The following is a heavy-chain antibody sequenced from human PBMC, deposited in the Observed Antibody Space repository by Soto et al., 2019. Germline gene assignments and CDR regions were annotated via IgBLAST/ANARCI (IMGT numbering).Heavy chain of an antibody. Sequence: ASVKVSCKASGYTFTSYDINWVRQATGQGLEWMGWMNPNSGNTGYAQKFQGRVTMTRNTSISTAYMELSSLRSEDTAVYYCARGMTTVTGPYYYYYMDVWGKGTTVTVSS. CDR2: MNPNSGNT. CDR3: ARGMTTVTGPYYYYYMDV. V-gene: IGHV1-8*01. J-gene: IGHJ6*03. CDR1: GYTFTSYD. D-gene: IGHD4-17*01.